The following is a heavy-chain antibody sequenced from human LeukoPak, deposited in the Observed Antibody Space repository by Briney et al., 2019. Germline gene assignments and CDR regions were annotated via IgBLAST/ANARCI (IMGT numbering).Heavy chain of an antibody. J-gene: IGHJ3*02. CDR3: AKDRYGDYGPFDN. CDR1: GFNFNSHG. Sequence: GRSLRLSCAASGFNFNSHGMHWVRQAPGKGLEWVALIPSDGSYTYYADSVKGRFTISRDNSKNTLSLQMNSVRPDDTAVYYCAKDRYGDYGPFDNWGQGTMVTVSS. V-gene: IGHV3-30*18. D-gene: IGHD4-17*01. CDR2: IPSDGSYT.